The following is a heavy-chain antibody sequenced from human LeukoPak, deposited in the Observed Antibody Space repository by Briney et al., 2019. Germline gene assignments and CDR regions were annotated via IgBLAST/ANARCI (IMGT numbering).Heavy chain of an antibody. CDR2: IIPILGIA. J-gene: IGHJ4*02. CDR1: GGTFSSYT. CDR3: ARDPRIKDHSSGYDDY. D-gene: IGHD3-22*01. Sequence: SVKVSCKASGGTFSSYTISWVRQAPGQGLEWMGRIIPILGIANYAQKFQGRVTITADKSTSTAYMGLSSLRSEDTAVYYCARDPRIKDHSSGYDDYWGQGTLVTVSS. V-gene: IGHV1-69*04.